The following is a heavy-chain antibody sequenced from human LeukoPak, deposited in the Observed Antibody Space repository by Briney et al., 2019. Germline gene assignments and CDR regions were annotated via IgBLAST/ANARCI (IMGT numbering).Heavy chain of an antibody. D-gene: IGHD2-2*01. CDR1: GYTFTSYY. CDR3: ARDAAFEPRTRSSTIIYGMDV. CDR2: INPSGGST. Sequence: GALVKVSCKASGYTFTSYYMHWVRQAPGQGLEWMGIINPSGGSTSYAQKFQGRVTMTRDTSTSTVYMELSSLRSEDTAVYYCARDAAFEPRTRSSTIIYGMDVWGQGTTVTVSS. J-gene: IGHJ6*02. V-gene: IGHV1-46*01.